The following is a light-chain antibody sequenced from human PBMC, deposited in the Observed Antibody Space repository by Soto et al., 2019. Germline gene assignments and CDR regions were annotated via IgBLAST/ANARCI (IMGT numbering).Light chain of an antibody. CDR3: LSHTTSRTYV. CDR1: SSDIGAYDY. J-gene: IGLJ1*01. CDR2: NVN. Sequence: QSVLTQPASVSGSPGQSITISCSGTSSDIGAYDYVSWYQQHPGKPPKLMIYNVNNRPSGVSYRFSGSKSGNTASLTISGLQTEDEADYYCLSHTTSRTYVFGPGTKVTGL. V-gene: IGLV2-14*03.